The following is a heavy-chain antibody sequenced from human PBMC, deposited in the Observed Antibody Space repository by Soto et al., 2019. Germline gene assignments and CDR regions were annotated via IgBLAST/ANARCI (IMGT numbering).Heavy chain of an antibody. CDR2: ISDTGGGT. CDR1: GVNFSSYA. V-gene: IGHV3-23*01. D-gene: IGHD3-22*01. CDR3: AVGRHKTSGSNTWFDP. Sequence: GGSLRLSCAAPGVNFSSYAMNWVRQAPGKGLEWVSTISDTGGGTFYAGSVKGRFTISRDNSKNTLYLQMHSLRADDSAIYFCAVGRHKTSGSNTWFDPWGRGTLVTVSS. J-gene: IGHJ5*02.